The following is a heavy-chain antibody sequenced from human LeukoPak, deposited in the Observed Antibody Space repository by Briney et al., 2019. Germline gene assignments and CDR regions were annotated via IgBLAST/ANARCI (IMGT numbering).Heavy chain of an antibody. CDR1: GGSISSSSYY. CDR3: ARQGIAVAT. J-gene: IGHJ5*02. V-gene: IGHV4-39*01. D-gene: IGHD6-19*01. CDR2: IYYSGST. Sequence: SETLSLTCTVSGGSISSSSYYWGWIRQPPGKGLEWIGSIYYSGSTYYNPSLKSRVTISVDTSKNQFSLKLSSVTAADTAVYYCARQGIAVATWGQGTLVTVSS.